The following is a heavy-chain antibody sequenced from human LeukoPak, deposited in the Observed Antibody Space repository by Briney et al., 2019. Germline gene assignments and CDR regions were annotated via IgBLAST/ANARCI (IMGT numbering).Heavy chain of an antibody. CDR1: GYTFTSYG. J-gene: IGHJ6*03. CDR3: ARVGSEYSYAQFPYYYYYYMDV. V-gene: IGHV7-4-1*02. D-gene: IGHD5-18*01. CDR2: INTNTGNP. Sequence: ASVKVSCKASGYTFTSYGISWVRQAPGQGLEWMGWINTNTGNPTYAQGFTGRFVFSLDTSVSTAYLQISSLKAEDTAVYYCARVGSEYSYAQFPYYYYYYMDVWGKGTTVTVSS.